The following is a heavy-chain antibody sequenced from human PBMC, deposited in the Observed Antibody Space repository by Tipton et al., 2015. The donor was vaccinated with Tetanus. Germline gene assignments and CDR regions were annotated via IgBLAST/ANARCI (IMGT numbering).Heavy chain of an antibody. D-gene: IGHD6-19*01. Sequence: QVQLVQSGAEVKKPGASVKVSCKASGYTFTHYGISWERQAPGQGLEWVGWISPFTGDTEYAQNLQGRFILTTDTSTATAYVEVRSLTSDDTAVYYCARDRAVPVQAYGTDVWGQGTQVTVSS. CDR3: ARDRAVPVQAYGTDV. CDR2: ISPFTGDT. V-gene: IGHV1-18*01. J-gene: IGHJ6*02. CDR1: GYTFTHYG.